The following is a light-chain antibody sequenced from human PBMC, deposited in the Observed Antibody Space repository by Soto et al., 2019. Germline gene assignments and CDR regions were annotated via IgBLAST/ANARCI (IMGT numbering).Light chain of an antibody. Sequence: EIVMTQSPATLSVSPGERATLSCRASQSVSSNLAWYQQKPGQAPRLLIYGASTRATGIPARFSGSGSGTEFTLTISSLQSEDFAVYYCQQYNNLPPPLTFGGGTKVDIK. CDR1: QSVSSN. V-gene: IGKV3-15*01. J-gene: IGKJ4*01. CDR2: GAS. CDR3: QQYNNLPPPLT.